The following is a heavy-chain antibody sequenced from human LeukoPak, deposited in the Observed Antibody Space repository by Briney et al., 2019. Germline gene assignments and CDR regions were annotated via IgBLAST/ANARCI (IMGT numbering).Heavy chain of an antibody. CDR3: AKDPGGGSYYFDS. V-gene: IGHV3-23*01. CDR2: ISGSADST. CDR1: GFTFSNYT. J-gene: IGHJ4*02. Sequence: GGSLRLSCAASGFTFSNYTMSWVRQPPGKGLEWVSGISGSADSTYYADSVKGRFTISRDNSKSTLHLHMNSLRAEDTAVYFCAKDPGGGSYYFDSWGQGTQVTVSS. D-gene: IGHD5-12*01.